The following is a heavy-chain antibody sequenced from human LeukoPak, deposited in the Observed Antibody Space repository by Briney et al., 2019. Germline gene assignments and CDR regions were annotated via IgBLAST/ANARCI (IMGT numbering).Heavy chain of an antibody. J-gene: IGHJ4*02. CDR2: ITGSGSST. CDR3: ARDSQIYCGGDCPLGY. V-gene: IGHV3-23*01. Sequence: GGSLRLSCAASGFTFNNYALTWVRQAPGKGLEWVSTITGSGSSTYYADSVKGRFTISRDNAKNSLYLQMNSLRAEDTAVYYCARDSQIYCGGDCPLGYWGQGTLVTVSS. D-gene: IGHD2-21*02. CDR1: GFTFNNYA.